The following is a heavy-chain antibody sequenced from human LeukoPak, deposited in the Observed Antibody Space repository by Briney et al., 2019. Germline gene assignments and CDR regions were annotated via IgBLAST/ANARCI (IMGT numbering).Heavy chain of an antibody. Sequence: VASVKLSCKASGGTFSSYAISWVRQAPGQGLEWMGRIIPILGIANYAQKFQGRVAITADKSTSPAYMELSSLRSEDTAVYYCGRDPGSITMVRGVIISSGNYYYGMDVWGQGTTVTVSS. CDR3: GRDPGSITMVRGVIISSGNYYYGMDV. J-gene: IGHJ6*02. V-gene: IGHV1-69*04. D-gene: IGHD3-10*01. CDR2: IIPILGIA. CDR1: GGTFSSYA.